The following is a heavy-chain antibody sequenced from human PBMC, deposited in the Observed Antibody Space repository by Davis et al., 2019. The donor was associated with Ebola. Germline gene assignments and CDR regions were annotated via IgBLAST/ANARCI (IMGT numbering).Heavy chain of an antibody. CDR1: GGTFSSYA. CDR2: INPSGGST. J-gene: IGHJ4*02. Sequence: ASVKVSCKASGGTFSSYAISWVRQAPGQGLEWMGIINPSGGSTSYAQKFQGRVTMTRDTSTSTVYMELSSLRSEDTAVYYCARDRDTFMATSFDYWGQGTLVTVSS. V-gene: IGHV1-46*01. D-gene: IGHD5-18*01. CDR3: ARDRDTFMATSFDY.